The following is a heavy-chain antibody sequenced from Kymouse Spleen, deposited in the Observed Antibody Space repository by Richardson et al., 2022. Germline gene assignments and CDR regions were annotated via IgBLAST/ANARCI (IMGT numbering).Heavy chain of an antibody. J-gene: IGHJ6*02. CDR1: GGSFSGYY. CDR2: INHSGST. D-gene: IGHD4-23*01. CDR3: ARTVVTPYYGMDV. Sequence: QVQLQQWGAGLLKPSETLSLTCAVYGGSFSGYYWSWIRQPPGKGLEWIGEINHSGSTNYNPSLKSRVTISVDTSKNQFSLKLSSVTAADTAVYYCARTVVTPYYGMDVWGQGTTVTVSS. V-gene: IGHV4-34*01.